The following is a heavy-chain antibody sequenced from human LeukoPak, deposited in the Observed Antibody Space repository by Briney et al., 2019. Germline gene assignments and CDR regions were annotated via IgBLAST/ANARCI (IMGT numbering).Heavy chain of an antibody. CDR2: IVGSGGST. D-gene: IGHD6-19*01. CDR3: VKDYPSGGYFFDY. CDR1: GFTFSTYD. J-gene: IGHJ4*02. V-gene: IGHV3-23*01. Sequence: GGSLRLSCAASGFTFSTYDMSWVRQAPGKGLEWVSAIVGSGGSTYYADSVKGRFTISRNNSKNTLYVQMNNLRAEDSAVYYCVKDYPSGGYFFDYWGQGTLVTVSS.